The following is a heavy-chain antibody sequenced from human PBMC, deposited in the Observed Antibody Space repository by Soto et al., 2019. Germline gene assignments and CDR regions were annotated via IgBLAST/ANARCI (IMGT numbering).Heavy chain of an antibody. CDR3: ARDPDYDILTGYYGQRLFDY. CDR2: IYHSGST. V-gene: IGHV4-4*02. J-gene: IGHJ4*02. Sequence: PSETLSLTCAVSGGSISSSNWWSWVRQPPGKGLELIGEIYHSGSTNYNPSLKSRVTISVDKSKNQFSLKLSSVTAADTAVYYCARDPDYDILTGYYGQRLFDYWGQGTLVTVSS. D-gene: IGHD3-9*01. CDR1: GGSISSSNW.